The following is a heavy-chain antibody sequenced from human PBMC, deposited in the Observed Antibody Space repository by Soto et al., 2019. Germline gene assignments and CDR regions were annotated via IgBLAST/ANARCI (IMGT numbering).Heavy chain of an antibody. Sequence: GGSLRLSCAASGFTVSSNGMHWVRQAPGKGLEWVAVIWYDGSNKYYADSVKGRFTISRDNSKNTLYLQMNSLRAEDTAVYYCAKIGSVSSSWYPFDYWGQGTLVTVSS. J-gene: IGHJ4*02. CDR3: AKIGSVSSSWYPFDY. V-gene: IGHV3-33*06. CDR1: GFTVSSNG. CDR2: IWYDGSNK. D-gene: IGHD6-13*01.